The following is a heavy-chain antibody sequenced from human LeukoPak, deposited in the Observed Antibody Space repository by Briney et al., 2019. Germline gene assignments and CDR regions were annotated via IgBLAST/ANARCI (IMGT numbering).Heavy chain of an antibody. J-gene: IGHJ1*01. CDR3: ARDHYDSSGYYYAEYFQH. CDR1: GGTFSSYA. CDR2: IIPIFGTA. V-gene: IGHV1-69*05. D-gene: IGHD3-22*01. Sequence: SVKVSCKASGGTFSSYAISLVRQAPGQGLEWMGRIIPIFGTANYAQKFQGRVTITTDESTSTAYMELSSLRSEDTAVYYCARDHYDSSGYYYAEYFQHWGQGTLVTVSS.